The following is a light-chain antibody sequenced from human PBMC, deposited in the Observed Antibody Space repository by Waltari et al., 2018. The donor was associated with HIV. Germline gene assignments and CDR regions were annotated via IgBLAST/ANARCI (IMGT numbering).Light chain of an antibody. V-gene: IGKV3-11*01. Sequence: EIVLTQSPATLSLSPGERATLSCRASQSVRSLLGRYQQKPGQAPRLLIYDAFNRATGTPARFSGSGSGTDFTLTISSLEPEDFAVYYCQQRSNWPLTFGGGTKVEIK. CDR2: DAF. CDR1: QSVRSL. CDR3: QQRSNWPLT. J-gene: IGKJ4*01.